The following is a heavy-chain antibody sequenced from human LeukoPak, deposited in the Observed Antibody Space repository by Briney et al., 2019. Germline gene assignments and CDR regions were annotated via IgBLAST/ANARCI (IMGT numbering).Heavy chain of an antibody. CDR3: AGTYYYGSGSYYRSWFDP. V-gene: IGHV4-61*02. CDR2: IYTSGST. J-gene: IGHJ5*02. Sequence: SETLSLTCTVSGGSISSGSYYWSWIRQPAGKGLEWIGRIYTSGSTNYNPSLKSRVTISLDTSKNQFSLKLSSVTAADTAVYYCAGTYYYGSGSYYRSWFDPWGQGTLVTVSS. CDR1: GGSISSGSYY. D-gene: IGHD3-10*01.